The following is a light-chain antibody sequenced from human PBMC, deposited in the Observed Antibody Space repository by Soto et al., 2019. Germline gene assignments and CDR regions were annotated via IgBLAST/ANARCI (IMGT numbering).Light chain of an antibody. J-gene: IGKJ5*01. CDR2: DSA. CDR3: QQRNVWPPIT. CDR1: QSINTS. Sequence: EVVMTQSPSTLSVSPGERATISCRTSQSINTSLSSYHKKTGKPPRLVIYDSALRANGGTDRCFGGRSWTEFTLTINTLEAEDYAVYYCQQRNVWPPITFGQGTRLEIK. V-gene: IGKV3-11*01.